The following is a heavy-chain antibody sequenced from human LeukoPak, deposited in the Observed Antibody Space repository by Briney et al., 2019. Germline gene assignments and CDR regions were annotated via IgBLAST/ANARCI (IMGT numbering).Heavy chain of an antibody. CDR1: GGPISSSSYY. V-gene: IGHV4-39*01. J-gene: IGHJ4*02. D-gene: IGHD3-3*01. CDR2: IYYSGST. CDR3: ARHVRFLEWLSSYYLDY. Sequence: EPSETLSLTCTVSGGPISSSSYYWGWIRQPPGKGLEWIGSIYYSGSTYYNPSLKSRVTISVDTSKSQFSLRLTSVTAADTAVYYCARHVRFLEWLSSYYLDYWGQGTLVTVSS.